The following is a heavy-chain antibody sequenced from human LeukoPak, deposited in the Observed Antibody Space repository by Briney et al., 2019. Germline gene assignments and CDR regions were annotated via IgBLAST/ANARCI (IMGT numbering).Heavy chain of an antibody. CDR2: TYYRSKWYN. Sequence: PQTLSLTCAISGDTVSSNSGTWNWIRQSPSRGLEWLGRTYYRSKWYNDYAVAVKSRITINPDTSKNQFSLQLNSVTPEATAVYYCARDRDCGCSLSSWGQGTLVTVSS. CDR3: ARDRDCGCSLSS. D-gene: IGHD2-21*01. V-gene: IGHV6-1*01. J-gene: IGHJ5*02. CDR1: GDTVSSNSGT.